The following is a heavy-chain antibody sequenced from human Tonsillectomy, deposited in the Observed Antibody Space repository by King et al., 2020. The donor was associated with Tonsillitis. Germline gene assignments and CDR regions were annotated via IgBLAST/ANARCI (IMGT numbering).Heavy chain of an antibody. Sequence: TLKESGPTLVKPTQTLTLTCTFSGFSLSTSGVGVGWIRQPPGKALEWLALIYWNDDKRYSPYLKSRLTITKDTSKNQVVLTMTNMDPVYTATYYCAHSSGWDGSFDYWGQGTLVTVSS. CDR2: IYWNDDK. D-gene: IGHD6-19*01. CDR3: AHSSGWDGSFDY. J-gene: IGHJ4*02. V-gene: IGHV2-5*01. CDR1: GFSLSTSGVG.